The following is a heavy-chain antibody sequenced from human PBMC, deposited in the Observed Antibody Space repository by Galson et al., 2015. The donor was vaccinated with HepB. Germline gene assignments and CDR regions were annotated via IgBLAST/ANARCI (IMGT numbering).Heavy chain of an antibody. V-gene: IGHV3-74*01. Sequence: SLRLSCAASGFTFSVYWMHWVRQAPGKGLVWVSHISSDGTYTTYADSVKGRFTISRGNAKNTLYLQMNSLRAEDTTVYYCAILGYCTSISCYGGYYYGMDVWGQGTTVTVSS. CDR2: ISSDGTYT. CDR3: AILGYCTSISCYGGYYYGMDV. J-gene: IGHJ6*02. D-gene: IGHD2-2*01. CDR1: GFTFSVYW.